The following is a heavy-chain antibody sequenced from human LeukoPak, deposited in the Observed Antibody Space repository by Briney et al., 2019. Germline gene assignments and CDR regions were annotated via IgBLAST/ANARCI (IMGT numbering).Heavy chain of an antibody. V-gene: IGHV4-30-4*01. J-gene: IGHJ3*02. CDR2: IYYSGST. Sequence: ASETLSLTCTVSGGSISSGDYYWSWIRQPPGKGLEWIGYIYYSGSTYYNPSLKSRVTISVDTSKNQFSLKLSSVTAADTAVYYCARQLVRGYSYGYVTYAFDIWGQGTMVTVSS. CDR3: ARQLVRGYSYGYVTYAFDI. CDR1: GGSISSGDYY. D-gene: IGHD5-18*01.